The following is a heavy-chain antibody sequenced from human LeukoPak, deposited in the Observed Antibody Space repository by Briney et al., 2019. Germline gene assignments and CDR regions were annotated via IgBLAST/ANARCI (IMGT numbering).Heavy chain of an antibody. CDR1: GFTFSGSA. CDR3: SRLSFDI. CDR2: IRSKASSYAT. Sequence: GGSLKLSCAASGFTFSGSAMHWVRQASGKGLEWVGRIRSKASSYATAYAASVKGRFTISRDDSKNTAFLQMNSLKTEDTAVYYCSRLSFDIWGQGTMVTVSS. V-gene: IGHV3-73*01. J-gene: IGHJ3*02.